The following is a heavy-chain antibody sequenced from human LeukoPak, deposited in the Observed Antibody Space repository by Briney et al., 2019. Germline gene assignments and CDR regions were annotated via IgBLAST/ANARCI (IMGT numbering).Heavy chain of an antibody. CDR3: ARAAPKPYSSGWYAFDY. V-gene: IGHV1-69*05. J-gene: IGHJ4*02. CDR1: GGTFSSYA. CDR2: IIPIFGTA. D-gene: IGHD6-19*01. Sequence: ASVKVSCKAPGGTFSSYAISWVRQAPGQGLEWMGGIIPIFGTANYAQKFQGRVTITTDESTSTAYMELSSLRSEDTAVYYCARAAPKPYSSGWYAFDYWGQGTLVTVSS.